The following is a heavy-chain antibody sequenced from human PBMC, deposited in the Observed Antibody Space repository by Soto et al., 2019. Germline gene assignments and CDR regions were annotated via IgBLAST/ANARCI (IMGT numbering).Heavy chain of an antibody. J-gene: IGHJ6*03. CDR2: ISSSSSYI. Sequence: EVQLVESGGGLVKPGGSLRLSCAASGFTFSSYSMNWVRQAPGKGLEWVSSISSSSSYIYYADSVKGRFTISRDNAKNSLYLQMNSLRAEDTAVYYCARGGYSGYDRLPYYYYYYMDVWGKGTTVTVSS. D-gene: IGHD5-12*01. CDR1: GFTFSSYS. V-gene: IGHV3-21*01. CDR3: ARGGYSGYDRLPYYYYYYMDV.